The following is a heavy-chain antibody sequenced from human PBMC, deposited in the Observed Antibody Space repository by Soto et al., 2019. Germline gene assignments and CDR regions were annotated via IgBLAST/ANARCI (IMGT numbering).Heavy chain of an antibody. D-gene: IGHD6-13*01. J-gene: IGHJ5*02. V-gene: IGHV3-30*18. CDR1: GFTFSSYG. CDR2: ISYDGSNK. CDR3: AKDMGQQLRWFDP. Sequence: VQLVESGGGVVQPGRSLRLSCAASGFTFSSYGMHWVRQAPGKGLEWVAVISYDGSNKYYADSVKGRFTISRDNSKNTLYLQMNSLRAEDTAVYYCAKDMGQQLRWFDPWGLGTLVTVSS.